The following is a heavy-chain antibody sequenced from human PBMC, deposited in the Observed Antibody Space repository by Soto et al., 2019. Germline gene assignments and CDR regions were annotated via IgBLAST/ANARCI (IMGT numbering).Heavy chain of an antibody. CDR2: IYHSGST. CDR3: ARGHSSSWYYYYYGMDV. V-gene: IGHV4-38-2*01. CDR1: GYSISSGYY. D-gene: IGHD6-13*01. Sequence: SETLSLTCAVSGYSISSGYYWGWIRQPPGKGLEWIGSIYHSGSTYYNPSLKSRVTISVDTSKNQFSLKLSSVTAADTAVYYCARGHSSSWYYYYYGMDVRGQGTTVTVSS. J-gene: IGHJ6*02.